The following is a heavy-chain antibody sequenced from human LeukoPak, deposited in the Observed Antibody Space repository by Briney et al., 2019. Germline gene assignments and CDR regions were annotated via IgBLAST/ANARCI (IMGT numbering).Heavy chain of an antibody. V-gene: IGHV1-2*02. CDR2: INPNSGGT. CDR3: ARDPARQLGGYYSELDY. D-gene: IGHD3-22*01. J-gene: IGHJ4*02. CDR1: GYTFTGYY. Sequence: GASVKVSCKASGYTFTGYYMHWVRQAPGQGLEWMGWINPNSGGTNYAQKFQGRVTMTRDTSISTAYMELSRLRSDDTAVYYCARDPARQLGGYYSELDYWGQGTLVTVSS.